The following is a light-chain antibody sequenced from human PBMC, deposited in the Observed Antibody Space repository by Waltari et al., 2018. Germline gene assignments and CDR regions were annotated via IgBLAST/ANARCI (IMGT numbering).Light chain of an antibody. Sequence: QSALTQPASVSGSPGQSITISCTGTSSDVGNYKHVSWYQQHPGKAPKLMIYAVSKRPSGVSDRFSGSKSGDMASLTIAGLQPEDEAEYFCSSYAGSSKGVFGGGTKVTVL. CDR1: SSDVGNYKH. V-gene: IGLV2-23*02. J-gene: IGLJ2*01. CDR2: AVS. CDR3: SSYAGSSKGV.